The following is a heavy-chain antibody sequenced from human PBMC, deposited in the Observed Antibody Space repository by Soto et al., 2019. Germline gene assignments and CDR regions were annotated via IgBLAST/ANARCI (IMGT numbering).Heavy chain of an antibody. Sequence: QLQLQESGPGLVKPSETLSLTCTVSGGSISSSSYYWGWIRQPPGKGLEWIGSIYYSGSTYYNPSLKSRVTISVDTSKNQFSLKLSSVTAADTAVYYCARATRYFGYSYGHGRVYYFDYWGQGTLVTVSS. J-gene: IGHJ4*02. CDR1: GGSISSSSYY. D-gene: IGHD5-18*01. CDR2: IYYSGST. V-gene: IGHV4-39*01. CDR3: ARATRYFGYSYGHGRVYYFDY.